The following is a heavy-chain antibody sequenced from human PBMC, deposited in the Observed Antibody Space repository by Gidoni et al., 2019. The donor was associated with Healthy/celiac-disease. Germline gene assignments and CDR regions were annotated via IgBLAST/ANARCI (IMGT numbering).Heavy chain of an antibody. J-gene: IGHJ5*02. CDR2: SIPIFGTA. CDR3: ARDPLRAGCSGGSCDWSFWFDP. CDR1: GGTFSSYA. V-gene: IGHV1-69*01. D-gene: IGHD2-15*01. Sequence: QVHLVQSGAAVKTPGSSVKVSCKASGGTFSSYAISSVRQAPGQGLEWMGGSIPIFGTANDEQKCQGRVTMTAEESTSTAYMELSSVRAEDTAVYYCARDPLRAGCSGGSCDWSFWFDPWGQGTLVTVSS.